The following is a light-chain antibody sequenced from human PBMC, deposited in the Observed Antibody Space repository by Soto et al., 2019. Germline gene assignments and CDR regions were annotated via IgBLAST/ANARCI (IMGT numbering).Light chain of an antibody. CDR1: QSVTSNF. Sequence: EIVLTHSPGTLSLSPGERATLTCRASQSVTSNFLAWYQQKPGQAPRLLMYGASSRATGIPDRFSGSGSGTDFTLTISRLEPEDFAVYYCQQRSNWPPRFGPGTKVDIK. V-gene: IGKV3D-20*02. CDR3: QQRSNWPPR. CDR2: GAS. J-gene: IGKJ3*01.